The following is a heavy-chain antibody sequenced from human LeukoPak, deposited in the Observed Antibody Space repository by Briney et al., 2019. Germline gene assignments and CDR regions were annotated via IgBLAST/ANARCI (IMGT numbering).Heavy chain of an antibody. V-gene: IGHV4-39*01. D-gene: IGHD3-9*01. J-gene: IGHJ4*02. CDR1: GGSISSSSYY. Sequence: SETLSLTCTVSGGSISSSSYYWGWIRQPPGKGLEWIGSIYYSGSTYSKPSLKSRVTISVDTSKNQFSLNLSSVTAADTAVYYCARHPPNYDILTGYYITYYFDYWGQGTLVTVSS. CDR2: IYYSGST. CDR3: ARHPPNYDILTGYYITYYFDY.